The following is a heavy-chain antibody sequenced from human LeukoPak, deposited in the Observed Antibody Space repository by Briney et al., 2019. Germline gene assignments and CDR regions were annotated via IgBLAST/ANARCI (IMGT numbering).Heavy chain of an antibody. D-gene: IGHD3-10*01. J-gene: IGHJ4*02. V-gene: IGHV3-64D*09. CDR2: ISPNGGST. Sequence: GGSLRLSCSASGFTFSSYVMYWVRQAPGKGLEYVSAISPNGGSTYYADSVKGRFTISRDNSGTTLYLQMSSLRAEDSAVYYCAKRGGYETMAAFDYWGQGTLVTVSS. CDR3: AKRGGYETMAAFDY. CDR1: GFTFSSYV.